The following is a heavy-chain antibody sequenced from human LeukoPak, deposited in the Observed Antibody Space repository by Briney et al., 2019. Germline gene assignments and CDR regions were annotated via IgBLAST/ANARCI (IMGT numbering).Heavy chain of an antibody. CDR3: ARPTRGGSSRAFDI. V-gene: IGHV4-59*08. CDR1: GSISSXX. Sequence: GSISSXXXXXXXXXPGXXXXXXGYIYYSGSTNYNPSLKSRVTISVDTSKNQFSLKLSSVTAADTAVYYCARPTRGGSSRAFDIWGQGTTVTVSS. D-gene: IGHD2-15*01. CDR2: IYYSGST. J-gene: IGHJ3*02.